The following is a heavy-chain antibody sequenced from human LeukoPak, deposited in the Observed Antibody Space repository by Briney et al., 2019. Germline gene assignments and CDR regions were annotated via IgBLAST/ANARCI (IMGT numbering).Heavy chain of an antibody. V-gene: IGHV3-53*01. CDR2: IYGDGST. Sequence: GGSLRLSCGASGFNFNNHAMGWVRQAPGKGLEWVSGIYGDGSTYYTKSVKGRFTISRDSSKNTLYLQMNSLRAEDTAVYYCAIGSYCSGGSCYPLFDYWGRGTLVTVSS. CDR3: AIGSYCSGGSCYPLFDY. J-gene: IGHJ4*02. D-gene: IGHD2-15*01. CDR1: GFNFNNHA.